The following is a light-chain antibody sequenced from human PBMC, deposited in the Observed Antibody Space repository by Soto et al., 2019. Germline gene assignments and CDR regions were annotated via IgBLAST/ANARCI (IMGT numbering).Light chain of an antibody. CDR2: AAS. CDR1: QGISSF. CDR3: QQLNSYPLT. J-gene: IGKJ4*01. Sequence: DIQLTQSPSFLSASVGDRVAITCRASQGISSFLAWYQQKPGESPKLLISAASTLQSGVPSRFIGSGSGTEFTLTISSLQPEDFATYFCQQLNSYPLTFGGGTKVEIK. V-gene: IGKV1-9*01.